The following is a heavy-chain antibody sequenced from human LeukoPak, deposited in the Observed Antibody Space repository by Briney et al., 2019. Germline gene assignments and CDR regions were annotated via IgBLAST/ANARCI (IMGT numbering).Heavy chain of an antibody. D-gene: IGHD3-10*01. CDR1: GFTFSTYW. CDR2: INNDGSGT. CDR3: ARGWVRPSYFDY. Sequence: GGSLRLSCAASGFTFSTYWMHWVRQVPGKGLVWVSRINNDGSGTFYADSVKGRFTISRDNAKNTLYLQMDSLRAEDTAMYYCARGWVRPSYFDYWGQGTLVTVSS. V-gene: IGHV3-74*01. J-gene: IGHJ4*02.